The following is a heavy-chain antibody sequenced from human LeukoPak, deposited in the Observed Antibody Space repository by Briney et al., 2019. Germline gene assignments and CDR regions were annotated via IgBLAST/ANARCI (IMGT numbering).Heavy chain of an antibody. CDR3: ARVGEWLFDIDV. CDR2: IYGNGST. CDR1: GDPISDYC. D-gene: IGHD3-16*01. J-gene: IGHJ6*03. Sequence: PSETLSLTCTVSGDPISDYCWTWIRQPARKGLEWIGRIYGNGSTNYNPSLKSRVAMSIDTSKMQFSLKLRSVTAADTAVYYCARVGEWLFDIDVWGKGTTVIVSS. V-gene: IGHV4-4*07.